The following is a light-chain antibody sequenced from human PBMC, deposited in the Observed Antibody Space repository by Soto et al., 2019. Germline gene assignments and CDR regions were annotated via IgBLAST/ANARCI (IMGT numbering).Light chain of an antibody. CDR2: KAS. CDR1: QTINSW. J-gene: IGKJ1*01. CDR3: QQYDTLWT. V-gene: IGKV1-5*03. Sequence: DIQMTQSPSILSASVGDRVTITCRANQTINSWLAWYQQKPGKAPKLLIYKASNLESGVPSRFSGSGSGTEFTLTISSLQPDDFATCYCQQYDTLWTFGQGTKVEIK.